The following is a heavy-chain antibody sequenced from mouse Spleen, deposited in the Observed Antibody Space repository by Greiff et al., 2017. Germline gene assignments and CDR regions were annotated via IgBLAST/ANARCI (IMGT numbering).Heavy chain of an antibody. CDR1: GYAFSSSW. V-gene: IGHV1-82*01. D-gene: IGHD4-1*01. J-gene: IGHJ2*01. CDR2: IYPGDGDT. Sequence: VQLQQSGPELVKPGASVKISCKASGYAFSSSWMNWVKQRPGKGLEWIGRIYPGDGDTNYNGKFKGKATLTADKSSSTAYMQLSSLTSEDSAVYFCARRNWDVGFDYWGQGTTLTVSS. CDR3: ARRNWDVGFDY.